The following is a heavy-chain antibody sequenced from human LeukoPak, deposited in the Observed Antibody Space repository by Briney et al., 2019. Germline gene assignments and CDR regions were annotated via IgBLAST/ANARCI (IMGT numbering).Heavy chain of an antibody. J-gene: IGHJ4*02. Sequence: PSETLSLTCTVSGGSISTSSYYWGWIRQPPGRGLEWIGNIFYSGSTYYNPSLKSRITISVDTSKNQFSLKMRSVTAADTAVYYCARRHYYDSSGPLDYWGQGTLVTVSS. D-gene: IGHD3-22*01. CDR3: ARRHYYDSSGPLDY. V-gene: IGHV4-39*01. CDR2: IFYSGST. CDR1: GGSISTSSYY.